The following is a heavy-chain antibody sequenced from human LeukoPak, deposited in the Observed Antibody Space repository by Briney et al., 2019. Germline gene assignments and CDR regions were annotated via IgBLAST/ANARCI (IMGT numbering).Heavy chain of an antibody. Sequence: GGSLRLSCAASGFTFSSYSMNWVRQAPGKGLEWVSSISSSSSYIYYADSVKGRFTISRDNAKNSLYLQMNSLRAEDTAVYYCARGWGPSTGYAFDIWGQGTMVTVSS. CDR1: GFTFSSYS. J-gene: IGHJ3*02. CDR3: ARGWGPSTGYAFDI. V-gene: IGHV3-21*01. CDR2: ISSSSSYI. D-gene: IGHD3-16*01.